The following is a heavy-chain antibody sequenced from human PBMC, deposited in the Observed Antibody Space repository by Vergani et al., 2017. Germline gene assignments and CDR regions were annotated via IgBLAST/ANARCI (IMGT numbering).Heavy chain of an antibody. J-gene: IGHJ4*02. CDR2: IYYSGST. V-gene: IGHV4-31*03. CDR1: GGSISSGGYY. Sequence: QVQLQESGPGLVKPSQTLSLTCTVSGGSISSGGYYWSWIRQHPGKGLEWIGYIYYSGSTYYNPSLKSRVTISVDTSKNQFSLELSSLRSEDTAVYYCARAGGYNHDYWGQGTLVTVSS. CDR3: ARAGGYNHDY. D-gene: IGHD5-18*01.